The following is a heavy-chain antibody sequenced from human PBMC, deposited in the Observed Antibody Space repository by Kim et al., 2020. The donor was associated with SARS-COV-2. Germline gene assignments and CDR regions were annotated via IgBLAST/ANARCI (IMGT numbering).Heavy chain of an antibody. V-gene: IGHV3-43*02. D-gene: IGHD3-22*01. CDR3: AKDIYDYDSSGYISGFDY. J-gene: IGHJ4*02. CDR1: GFTFDDYA. Sequence: GGSLRLSCVASGFTFDDYAMHWVRQAPGKGLEWVSLISGDGGSTYYADSVKGRFTISRDNSKNSLYLQMNSLRTEDTALYYCAKDIYDYDSSGYISGFDYWGQGTLVTVSS. CDR2: ISGDGGST.